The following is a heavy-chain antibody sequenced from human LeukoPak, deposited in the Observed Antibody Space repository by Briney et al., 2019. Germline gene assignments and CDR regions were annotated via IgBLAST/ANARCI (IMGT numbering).Heavy chain of an antibody. CDR1: GGTFSNYV. D-gene: IGHD3-10*01. J-gene: IGHJ4*02. CDR3: ARALWFGEPW. Sequence: SVTVSCKASGGTFSNYVFSWVRQAPGQGLEWMGGIIPIFGTTTYAQKFQGRVTVTADKSTSTACMELSSLRSEDTAVYYCARALWFGEPWWGQGTQVTVSS. V-gene: IGHV1-69*06. CDR2: IIPIFGTT.